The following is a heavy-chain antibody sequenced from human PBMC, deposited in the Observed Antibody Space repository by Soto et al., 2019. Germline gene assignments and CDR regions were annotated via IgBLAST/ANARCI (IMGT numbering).Heavy chain of an antibody. D-gene: IGHD2-8*01. Sequence: QVQLVQSGAEVKKPGASVKVSCKASGYTFTGYYMHWVRQAPGQGLEWMGWINPNSGGTNYAQKFQGWVTMTRDTSISTAYMELSRLRSDDTAVYYCARTRGYCTNGVCSLFDYWGQGTLVTVSS. CDR1: GYTFTGYY. V-gene: IGHV1-2*04. CDR2: INPNSGGT. J-gene: IGHJ4*02. CDR3: ARTRGYCTNGVCSLFDY.